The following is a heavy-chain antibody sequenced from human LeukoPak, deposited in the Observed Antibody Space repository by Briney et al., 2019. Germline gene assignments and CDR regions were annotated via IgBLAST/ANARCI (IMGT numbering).Heavy chain of an antibody. Sequence: PGGSLRLSCAASRFTFSSYAMSWVRQAPGKGLEWVSAISGSGGSTYYADSVKGRFTISRDNSKNTLYLQMNSLRAEDTAVYYCARESGYSYARAEYFQHWGQGTLVTVSS. D-gene: IGHD5-18*01. CDR3: ARESGYSYARAEYFQH. V-gene: IGHV3-23*01. CDR2: ISGSGGST. J-gene: IGHJ1*01. CDR1: RFTFSSYA.